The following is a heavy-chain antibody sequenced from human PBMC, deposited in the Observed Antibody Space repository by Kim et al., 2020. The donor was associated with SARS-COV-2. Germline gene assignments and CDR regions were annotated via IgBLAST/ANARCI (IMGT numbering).Heavy chain of an antibody. D-gene: IGHD3-9*01. Sequence: GGSLRLSCAASGFTFSSYEMNWVRQAPGKGLEWVSYISSSGSTIYYADSVKGRFTISRDNAKNSLYLQMNSLRAEDTAVYYCARGDSPSMYFDWLLSTPFDYWGQGTLVTVSS. CDR2: ISSSGSTI. CDR1: GFTFSSYE. CDR3: ARGDSPSMYFDWLLSTPFDY. V-gene: IGHV3-48*03. J-gene: IGHJ4*02.